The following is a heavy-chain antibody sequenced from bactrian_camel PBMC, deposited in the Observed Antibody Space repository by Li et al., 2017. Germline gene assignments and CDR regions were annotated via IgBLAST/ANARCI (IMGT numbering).Heavy chain of an antibody. V-gene: IGHV3S42*01. D-gene: IGHD5*01. CDR1: GDTDRTYL. CDR3: AAEESSLAGVWPSEFAA. J-gene: IGHJ6*01. CDR2: LDVDGVTT. Sequence: VQLVESGGGSVQAGGSLTLSCLVSGDTDRTYLLGWSRQAPGKEREGVAVLDVDGVTTTYAESVKGRFTILQDKAKNILHLQMNSLKPEDTAIYYCAAEESSLAGVWPSEFAACGQGTQVTVS.